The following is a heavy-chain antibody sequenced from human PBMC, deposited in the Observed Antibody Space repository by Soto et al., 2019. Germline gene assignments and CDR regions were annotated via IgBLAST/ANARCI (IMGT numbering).Heavy chain of an antibody. V-gene: IGHV6-1*01. Sequence: PSQTLSLTCAISGDSVSSNSAAWNWIRQSPSRGLGWLGRTYYRSKWYNDYAVSVKSRITINPDTSKNQFSLQLNSVTPEDTAVYYCAREYYGSGSYYNRLMDAFDIWGQGTMVTVSS. CDR3: AREYYGSGSYYNRLMDAFDI. CDR1: GDSVSSNSAA. CDR2: TYYRSKWYN. D-gene: IGHD3-10*01. J-gene: IGHJ3*02.